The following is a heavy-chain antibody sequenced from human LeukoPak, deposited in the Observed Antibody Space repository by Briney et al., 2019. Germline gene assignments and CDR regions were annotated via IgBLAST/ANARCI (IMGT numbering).Heavy chain of an antibody. CDR1: GFTFSSYG. D-gene: IGHD4-17*01. CDR2: ISYDGSDK. J-gene: IGHJ4*02. Sequence: GGSLRLSCAASGFTFSSYGMHWVRQAPGKGLEWVAVISYDGSDKYYADSVKGRFTISRDNSKNTLYLQMNSLRAEDTAVYYCAKATHDYGDSGDYWGQGTLVTVSS. CDR3: AKATHDYGDSGDY. V-gene: IGHV3-30*18.